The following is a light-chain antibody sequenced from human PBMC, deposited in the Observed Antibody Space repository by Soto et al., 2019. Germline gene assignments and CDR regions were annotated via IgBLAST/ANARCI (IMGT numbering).Light chain of an antibody. V-gene: IGKV3-15*01. CDR1: QSVSSN. CDR2: GAS. J-gene: IGKJ2*01. CDR3: QQDNNWPYT. Sequence: EIVMPQSPAPLSVSPGERATLSCRASQSVSSNLAWYQQKPGQAPRLLIYGASTSATGIPARFSVSGSWTESTLTISSLQSEAVVVYDCQQDNNWPYTFGQGTKLEIK.